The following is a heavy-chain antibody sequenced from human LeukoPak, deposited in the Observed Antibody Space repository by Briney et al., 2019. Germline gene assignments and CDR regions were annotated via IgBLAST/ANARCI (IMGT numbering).Heavy chain of an antibody. V-gene: IGHV1-2*02. J-gene: IGHJ6*03. CDR1: GYTFTGYY. CDR3: AGGSLVTTKYYYYYMDV. CDR2: INPNSGGT. Sequence: ASVKVSCKASGYTFTGYYMHWERQAPGQGLEWMGWINPNSGGTNYAQKFQGRVTMTRDTSISTAYMELSRLRSDDTAVYYCAGGSLVTTKYYYYYMDVWGKGTTVTVSS. D-gene: IGHD4-17*01.